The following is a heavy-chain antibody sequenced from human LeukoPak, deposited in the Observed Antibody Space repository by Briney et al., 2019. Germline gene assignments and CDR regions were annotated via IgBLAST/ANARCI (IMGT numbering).Heavy chain of an antibody. V-gene: IGHV3-30*01. CDR2: ISYDGNNK. Sequence: GSSLRLSCAASGFTFSRNVMHWVRQSPGKGLEWVALISYDGNNKFYADSVKGRFTISRDNSRNTLFLQMNSLRGEDAAVYSCARGGIPTGPYYYFYYMDVWGKGTAVTVSS. J-gene: IGHJ6*03. CDR1: GFTFSRNV. CDR3: ARGGIPTGPYYYFYYMDV. D-gene: IGHD3-10*01.